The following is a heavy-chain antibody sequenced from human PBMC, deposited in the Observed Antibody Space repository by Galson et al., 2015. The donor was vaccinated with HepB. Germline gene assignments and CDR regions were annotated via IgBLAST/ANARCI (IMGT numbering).Heavy chain of an antibody. CDR1: GFTFSSYL. V-gene: IGHV3-7*04. CDR2: IKQDGGDP. Sequence: SLRLSCAASGFTFSSYLMTWVRQAPGKGLEWVANIKQDGGDPYYVDSVKGRLTISRDNAKNSLYLQMNSLRAEDTAVYYCVRAMDVWGKGTTVIVSS. CDR3: VRAMDV. J-gene: IGHJ6*04.